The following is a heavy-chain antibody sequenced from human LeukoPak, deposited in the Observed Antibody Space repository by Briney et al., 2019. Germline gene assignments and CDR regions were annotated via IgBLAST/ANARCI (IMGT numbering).Heavy chain of an antibody. V-gene: IGHV1-2*06. Sequence: GVSVKVSCKASGYTFTGYHMHWVRQAPGQGLEWMGRINPNTGGTEYAQKFQGRVTMTRDTSISTAYMDLSRLRSDDTAVYYCARDYCSSTSCLFDYWGQGTLVTVSS. CDR3: ARDYCSSTSCLFDY. CDR1: GYTFTGYH. CDR2: INPNTGGT. D-gene: IGHD2-2*01. J-gene: IGHJ4*02.